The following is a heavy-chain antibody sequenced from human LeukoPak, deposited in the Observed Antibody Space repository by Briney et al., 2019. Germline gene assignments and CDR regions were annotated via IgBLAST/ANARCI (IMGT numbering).Heavy chain of an antibody. D-gene: IGHD1-26*01. Sequence: ASAKVSCKASGYTFTVYYMHWVRQAPGQGLEWMGWINPNSGGTNYAQKFQGRVTMTRDTSISTAYMELSRLRSDDTALYYCAREILVGDAFDIWGQGTMVTVSS. CDR1: GYTFTVYY. CDR2: INPNSGGT. V-gene: IGHV1-2*02. CDR3: AREILVGDAFDI. J-gene: IGHJ3*02.